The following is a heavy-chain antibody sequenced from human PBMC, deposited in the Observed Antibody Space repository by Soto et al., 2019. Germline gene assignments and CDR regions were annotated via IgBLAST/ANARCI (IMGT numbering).Heavy chain of an antibody. CDR3: ARGYYDRSGYYSDY. CDR2: FYYSGGT. Sequence: WETLSLTCDVSGGCIYNSHSFWGWFRHPPGRGLEFLGNFYYSGGTNYNPSLKSRVTMSVDTSKNQFSLKLSSVTAAGTAVYYCARGYYDRSGYYSDYWGQGTMVT. D-gene: IGHD3-22*01. CDR1: GGCIYNSHSF. V-gene: IGHV4-61*05. J-gene: IGHJ4*02.